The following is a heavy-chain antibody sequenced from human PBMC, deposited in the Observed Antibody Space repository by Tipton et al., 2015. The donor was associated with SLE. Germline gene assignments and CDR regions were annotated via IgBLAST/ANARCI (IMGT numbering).Heavy chain of an antibody. Sequence: TLSLTCTVSGGSISSGGYYWSWIRQHPGKGLEWFGYIYYSGRTYYNPSLKSRVTISVDTSKNQFSLKLSSVTAADTAVYYCARDGDGGSGSYDAFDIWGQGTMVTVSS. CDR3: ARDGDGGSGSYDAFDI. V-gene: IGHV4-31*03. D-gene: IGHD3-10*01. CDR1: GGSISSGGYY. CDR2: IYYSGRT. J-gene: IGHJ3*02.